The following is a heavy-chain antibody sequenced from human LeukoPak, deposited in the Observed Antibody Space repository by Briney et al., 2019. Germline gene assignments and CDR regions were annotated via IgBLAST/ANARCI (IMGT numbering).Heavy chain of an antibody. Sequence: SETLSLTCTVSGGSISSGGYYWSWIRQHPGKGLEWIGYIYYSGSTYYNPSLKSRVTISVDTSKNQFSLKLSSVTAADTAVYYCARGSSSSRYVPQNWFDPWGQGTLVTVSS. D-gene: IGHD6-13*01. CDR2: IYYSGST. V-gene: IGHV4-31*03. CDR3: ARGSSSSRYVPQNWFDP. J-gene: IGHJ5*02. CDR1: GGSISSGGYY.